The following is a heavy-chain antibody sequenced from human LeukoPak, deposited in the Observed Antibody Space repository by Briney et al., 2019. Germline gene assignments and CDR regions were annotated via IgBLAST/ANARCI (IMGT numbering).Heavy chain of an antibody. V-gene: IGHV1-18*01. Sequence: ASVKVSCKASGYTFTSYGISWVRQAPGQGLEWMGWISAYNGNTNYAQKLQGRVTMTTDTSTCTAYMELRSLRSDDTAVYYCARVPPSVFLAKRYYYDSSGISTGWFDPWGQGTLVTVSS. D-gene: IGHD3-22*01. J-gene: IGHJ5*02. CDR2: ISAYNGNT. CDR3: ARVPPSVFLAKRYYYDSSGISTGWFDP. CDR1: GYTFTSYG.